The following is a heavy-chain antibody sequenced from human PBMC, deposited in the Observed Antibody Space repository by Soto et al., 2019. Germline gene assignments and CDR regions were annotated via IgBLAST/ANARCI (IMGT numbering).Heavy chain of an antibody. CDR2: INDGNGNT. Sequence: QVQLVQSGAEVKKPGASVKVSCKASGYTFTSYAMHWVRQAPGQRLEWMGWINDGNGNTKYSQKFQGRVTITRDTSARTAYMELSSLRSEDTAVYYCARGPGGPDGPGDYWGQGTRVTVSS. D-gene: IGHD2-15*01. V-gene: IGHV1-3*01. CDR3: ARGPGGPDGPGDY. CDR1: GYTFTSYA. J-gene: IGHJ4*02.